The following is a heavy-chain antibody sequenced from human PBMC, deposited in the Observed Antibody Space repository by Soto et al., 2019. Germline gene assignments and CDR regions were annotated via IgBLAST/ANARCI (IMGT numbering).Heavy chain of an antibody. Sequence: FSRSGPTLVKPTQTLTLTCTFSGFSLSTSGMCVSWIRQPPGKALEWLARIDWDDDKYYSTSLKTRLTISKDTSKNQVVLTMTNMDPVDTATYYCARRSYYDILRPYYMDVWGKGTTVTVSS. V-gene: IGHV2-70*11. CDR1: GFSLSTSGMC. D-gene: IGHD3-9*01. CDR2: IDWDDDK. CDR3: ARRSYYDILRPYYMDV. J-gene: IGHJ6*03.